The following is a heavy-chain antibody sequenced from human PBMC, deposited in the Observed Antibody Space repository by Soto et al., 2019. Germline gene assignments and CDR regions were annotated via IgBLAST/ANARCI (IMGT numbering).Heavy chain of an antibody. Sequence: GGSLRLSCAASGFTFSSYAMHWVRQAPGKGLEWVAVISYDGSNKYYADSVKGRFTISRDNSKNTLYLQMNSPRAEDTAVYYCARDPYYDYASPPFDYWGKGTLVTVSS. CDR2: ISYDGSNK. V-gene: IGHV3-30-3*01. CDR1: GFTFSSYA. J-gene: IGHJ4*02. CDR3: ARDPYYDYASPPFDY. D-gene: IGHD3-16*01.